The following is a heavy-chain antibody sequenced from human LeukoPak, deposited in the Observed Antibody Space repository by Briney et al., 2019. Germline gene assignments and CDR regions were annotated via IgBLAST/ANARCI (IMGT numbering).Heavy chain of an antibody. CDR3: STNEDIVIVPVGVREYYYYYYRDV. CDR1: RFTPTNAW. V-gene: IGHV3-15*01. D-gene: IGHD2-2*01. J-gene: IGHJ6*03. Sequence: PGRTPRLSCAPSRFTPTNAWTSWVPHSPRKGLEWVGGIKSNSDCGTTAHAAPVKGPFTNTRDDSRNTRYLQMYGVKYEDTAVYYCSTNEDIVIVPVGVREYYYYYYRDVWGKGTTVTVSS. CDR2: IKSNSDCGTT.